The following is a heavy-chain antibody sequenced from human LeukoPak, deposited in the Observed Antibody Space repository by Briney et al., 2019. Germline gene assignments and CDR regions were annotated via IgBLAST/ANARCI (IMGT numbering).Heavy chain of an antibody. D-gene: IGHD2-2*01. J-gene: IGHJ4*02. V-gene: IGHV3-23*01. Sequence: GGSLRLSCAASGFIFSSYAMSWVRQAPGKGLEWVSAISGSGGSTYYADSVKGRFTISRDNSKNTLYLQMNSLRAEDTAVYYCAKDIVVVPAAIDYWGQGTLVTVSS. CDR3: AKDIVVVPAAIDY. CDR1: GFIFSSYA. CDR2: ISGSGGST.